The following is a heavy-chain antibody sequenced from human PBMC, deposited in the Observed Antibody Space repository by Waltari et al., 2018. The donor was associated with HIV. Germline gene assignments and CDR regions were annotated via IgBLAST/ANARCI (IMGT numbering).Heavy chain of an antibody. Sequence: EVQLVESGGGLVQPGGSLRLSCAASGFTFSRYTMNWVRQAPGKGVGWVSYISSSSTIYYADSVKGRFTISRDNAKNSLYLQMNTLRAEDTAVYYCAGRSHGDFPSYDYDVMDVWGQGTTVTVSS. J-gene: IGHJ6*02. CDR3: AGRSHGDFPSYDYDVMDV. CDR1: GFTFSRYT. CDR2: ISSSSTI. D-gene: IGHD4-17*01. V-gene: IGHV3-48*04.